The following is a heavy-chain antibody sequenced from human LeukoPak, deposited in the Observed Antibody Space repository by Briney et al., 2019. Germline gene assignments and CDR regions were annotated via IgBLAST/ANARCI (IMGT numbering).Heavy chain of an antibody. D-gene: IGHD2-21*02. J-gene: IGHJ3*02. CDR2: IYYSGST. Sequence: SETLSLTCTVSGGSISSGDYYWSWIRQPPGKGLEWIGYIYYSGSTYYNPSLKSRVTISVDTSKNQFSLKLSSVTAADTAVYYCARDGAQLAYCGGDYYPRAFDIWGQGTMVTVSS. CDR1: GGSISSGDYY. CDR3: ARDGAQLAYCGGDYYPRAFDI. V-gene: IGHV4-30-4*01.